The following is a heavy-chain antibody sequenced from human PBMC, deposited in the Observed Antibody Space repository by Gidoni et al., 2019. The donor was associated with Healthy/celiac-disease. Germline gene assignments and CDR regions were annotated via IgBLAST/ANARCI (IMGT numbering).Heavy chain of an antibody. CDR1: GGTFRSYA. CDR2: IIPIFGTA. CDR3: ARTHAHYSSRRYYFDY. D-gene: IGHD6-13*01. Sequence: QVQLVQSGAEVKKPGSSVKVSCKASGGTFRSYAISWVRQAPGQGLEWMGGIIPIFGTANYAQKFQGRVTITADESTSTAYMELSSLRSEDTAVYYCARTHAHYSSRRYYFDYWGQGTLVTVSS. J-gene: IGHJ4*02. V-gene: IGHV1-69*01.